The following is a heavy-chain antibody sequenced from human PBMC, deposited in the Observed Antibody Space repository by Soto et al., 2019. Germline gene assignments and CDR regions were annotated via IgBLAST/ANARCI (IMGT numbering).Heavy chain of an antibody. CDR2: ISAYNGNT. D-gene: IGHD2-15*01. CDR1: GYTFTSYG. J-gene: IGHJ4*02. Sequence: ASVKVSCKASGYTFTSYGISWVRQAPGQGLEWMGWISAYNGNTNYAQKNQGRVTMTTDTSTSTAYMELRSLRSDDTAVYYFARHRDYCSGGSCYVVFDYWGQGTLVTVSS. V-gene: IGHV1-18*01. CDR3: ARHRDYCSGGSCYVVFDY.